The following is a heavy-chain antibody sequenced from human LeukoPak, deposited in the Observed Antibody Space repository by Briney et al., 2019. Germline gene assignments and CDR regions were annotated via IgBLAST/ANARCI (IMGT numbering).Heavy chain of an antibody. D-gene: IGHD3-22*01. CDR3: VRDSSGYYYDY. Sequence: GGSLRLSCAASGFTFTNYWMSWVRQAPGKGLELVANIKQDRSEKYYVDSVKGRFTISRDNAKNSLYLQMNSLRAEDTAVYYCVRDSSGYYYDYWGQGTLVTVSS. V-gene: IGHV3-7*01. CDR1: GFTFTNYW. CDR2: IKQDRSEK. J-gene: IGHJ4*02.